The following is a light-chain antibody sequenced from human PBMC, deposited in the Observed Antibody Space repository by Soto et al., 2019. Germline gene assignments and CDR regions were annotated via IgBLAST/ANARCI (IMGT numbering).Light chain of an antibody. CDR3: QQSYSAPYT. V-gene: IGKV1-39*01. Sequence: DIQMTQSPSSLSASVGDRVTITCRASQNISTYLNWYQQKPGKVPKLLIYGASSLQSAVPVRFSGSGSGTDFTLTISSLQPEDFAAYFCQQSYSAPYTFGRGTKLQIK. J-gene: IGKJ2*01. CDR2: GAS. CDR1: QNISTY.